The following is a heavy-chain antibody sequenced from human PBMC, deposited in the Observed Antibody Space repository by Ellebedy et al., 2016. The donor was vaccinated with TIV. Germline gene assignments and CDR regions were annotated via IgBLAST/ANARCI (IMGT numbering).Heavy chain of an antibody. Sequence: ASVKVSCKASGYTFTSYDINWVRQATGQGLEWMGWMNPNSGNTGYAQKFQGRVTMTRNTSISTAYMELSYLRSEDTALYYCANGREYSGSYANFDRWGQGTLVTVSS. CDR1: GYTFTSYD. J-gene: IGHJ4*02. V-gene: IGHV1-8*01. D-gene: IGHD1-26*01. CDR2: MNPNSGNT. CDR3: ANGREYSGSYANFDR.